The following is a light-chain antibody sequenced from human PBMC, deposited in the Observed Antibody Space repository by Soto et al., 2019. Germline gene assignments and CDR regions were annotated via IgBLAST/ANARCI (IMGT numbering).Light chain of an antibody. V-gene: IGLV2-8*01. CDR2: EVS. J-gene: IGLJ3*02. CDR1: SSDVGGYNY. CDR3: TSYAGDTSLGV. Sequence: QSALAQPPSASGSPGQSVTISCTGTSSDVGGYNYVSWYQQHPGKAPKLMIYEVSKRPSGVPDRFSGSKSGNTASLTVSGLQAEDEADYYCTSYAGDTSLGVLGGGSQLTV.